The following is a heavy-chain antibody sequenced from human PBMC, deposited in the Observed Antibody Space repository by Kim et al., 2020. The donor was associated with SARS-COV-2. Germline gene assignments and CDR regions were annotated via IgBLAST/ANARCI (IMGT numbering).Heavy chain of an antibody. CDR1: GGSISSDTHY. J-gene: IGHJ6*02. CDR3: ARGGDRRLDV. D-gene: IGHD2-15*01. CDR2: MYYSGST. V-gene: IGHV4-39*07. Sequence: SETLSLTCTVSGGSISSDTHYWGWIRQPPGKGLEWIGSMYYSGSTYYNPSLKSRVTISIDMSKTQFSLKLSSVTAADTAVYYCARGGDRRLDVWGQGTTVTVSS.